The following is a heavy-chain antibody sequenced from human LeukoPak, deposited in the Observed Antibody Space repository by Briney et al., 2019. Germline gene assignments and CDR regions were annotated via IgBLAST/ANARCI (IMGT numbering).Heavy chain of an antibody. V-gene: IGHV4-34*01. J-gene: IGHJ4*02. CDR2: INHSGST. Sequence: PSETLSLTCAVYGGSFSGYYWSWIRQPPGKGLEWIGEINHSGSTNYNPSLKSRVTISVDTSKNQFSLKLSSVTAADTAVYYCARHYRYGPVGYWGQGTLVTVSS. D-gene: IGHD4-17*01. CDR1: GGSFSGYY. CDR3: ARHYRYGPVGY.